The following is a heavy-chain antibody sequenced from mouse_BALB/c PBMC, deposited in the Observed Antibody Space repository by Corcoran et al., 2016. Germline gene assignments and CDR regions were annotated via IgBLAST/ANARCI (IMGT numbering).Heavy chain of an antibody. V-gene: IGHV1-66*01. Sequence: QVQLQQSGPELVKPGASVKISCKASGYSFTSYYIHWVKQRPGQGLEWIGWIFPGSGNTKYNEKFKGKATLTADTSSSTAYMPLSSLTSEESAVYFCAKTARATYYFDYWGQGTTLTVSS. D-gene: IGHD3-2*01. J-gene: IGHJ2*01. CDR2: IFPGSGNT. CDR3: AKTARATYYFDY. CDR1: GYSFTSYY.